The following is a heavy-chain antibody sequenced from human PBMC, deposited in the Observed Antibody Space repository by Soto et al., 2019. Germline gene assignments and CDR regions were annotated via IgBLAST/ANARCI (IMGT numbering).Heavy chain of an antibody. J-gene: IGHJ5*02. D-gene: IGHD3-16*01. CDR2: IYYSGST. V-gene: IGHV4-61*01. Sequence: SETLSLTCTVSGGSVSSGNYYWSWIRQPPGKGLEWIGCIYYSGSTNYNPSLKSRVTISVDTSKNQFSLTLKSVTAADTAVYYCASGGNWFDPWGQGVLVTV. CDR1: GGSVSSGNYY. CDR3: ASGGNWFDP.